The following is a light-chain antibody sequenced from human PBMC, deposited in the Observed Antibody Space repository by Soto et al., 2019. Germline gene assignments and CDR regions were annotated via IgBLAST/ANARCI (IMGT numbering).Light chain of an antibody. V-gene: IGKV3-15*01. CDR2: GAS. Sequence: EIVMTQSPATVPVSPGERVTLSGRASQSVSIDLAWYQQKPGQAPRLLIYGASTRATDMPPSFTGSGSGTEFTPTISSLQSEDIAVYYCQQYNKCPQTFGQGTKVDIK. CDR3: QQYNKCPQT. CDR1: QSVSID. J-gene: IGKJ1*01.